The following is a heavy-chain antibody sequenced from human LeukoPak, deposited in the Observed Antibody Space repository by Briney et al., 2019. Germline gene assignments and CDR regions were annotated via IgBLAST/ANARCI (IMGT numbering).Heavy chain of an antibody. D-gene: IGHD1-14*01. V-gene: IGHV3-23*01. CDR3: AKSLAESDY. CDR1: GFTFKNYK. J-gene: IGHJ4*02. Sequence: GASLRLSCAASGFTFKNYKMNWVRQAPGKGLEWVSAISGSGGSTYYADSVKGRFTISRDNSKNTLYLQMNSLRAEDTAVYYCAKSLAESDYWGQGTLVTVSS. CDR2: ISGSGGST.